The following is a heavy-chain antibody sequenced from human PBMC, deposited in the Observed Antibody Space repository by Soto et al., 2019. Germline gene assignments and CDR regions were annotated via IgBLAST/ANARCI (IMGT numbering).Heavy chain of an antibody. Sequence: PGGSLRLSCAASGFTFNTYAMSWVRQAPGKGLEWVSTFSGSGGTTYYADSVKGRFTVSRDNSKNTLYLQMNSLRAEDTAIYYCAKGGIYAWNRVLSDWGQGTLVTVSS. J-gene: IGHJ4*02. V-gene: IGHV3-23*01. D-gene: IGHD1-1*01. CDR1: GFTFNTYA. CDR3: AKGGIYAWNRVLSD. CDR2: FSGSGGTT.